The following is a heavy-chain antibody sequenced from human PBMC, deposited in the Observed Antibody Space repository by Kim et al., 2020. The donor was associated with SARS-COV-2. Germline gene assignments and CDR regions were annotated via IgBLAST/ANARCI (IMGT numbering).Heavy chain of an antibody. V-gene: IGHV5-51*01. Sequence: GESLKISCKGSGYTFTTSWIAWVRQMPGKGLEYMGIIYPGDSGTRYNQSFEGQVTIQDDKSISTVFLHWGSLKASDTAMYYCARSYGDQAVDVWGQGTM. J-gene: IGHJ3*01. CDR2: IYPGDSGT. D-gene: IGHD4-17*01. CDR1: GYTFTTSW. CDR3: ARSYGDQAVDV.